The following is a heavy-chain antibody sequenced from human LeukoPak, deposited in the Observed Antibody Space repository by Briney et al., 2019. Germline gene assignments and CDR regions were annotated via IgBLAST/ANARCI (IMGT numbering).Heavy chain of an antibody. J-gene: IGHJ4*02. CDR3: ARVPWGAVTGGSGRYYFDY. CDR1: GFTVSSNY. D-gene: IGHD6-19*01. Sequence: PGGSLRLSCAASGFTVSSNYMSWVRQAPGKGLEWVSVIYSGGSTYYADSVKGRFTISRDNSKNTLHLEMKSLRAEDTAVYYCARVPWGAVTGGSGRYYFDYWGQGTLVTVSS. V-gene: IGHV3-53*01. CDR2: IYSGGST.